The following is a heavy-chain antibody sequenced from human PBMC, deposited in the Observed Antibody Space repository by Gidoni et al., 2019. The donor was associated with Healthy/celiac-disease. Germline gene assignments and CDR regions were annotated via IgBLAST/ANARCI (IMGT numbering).Heavy chain of an antibody. CDR1: GFTFSSYA. V-gene: IGHV3-23*01. Sequence: EVQLLESGGGLVQPGGSLRLSCAAPGFTFSSYAMSWVRQAPGKGLGWVSASSGSGGSTYYADSVKGRFTISRDNSKNTLYLQMNSLRAEDTAVYYCAKDRGRYYVPNWFDPWGQGTLVTVSS. CDR3: AKDRGRYYVPNWFDP. CDR2: SSGSGGST. J-gene: IGHJ5*02. D-gene: IGHD1-26*01.